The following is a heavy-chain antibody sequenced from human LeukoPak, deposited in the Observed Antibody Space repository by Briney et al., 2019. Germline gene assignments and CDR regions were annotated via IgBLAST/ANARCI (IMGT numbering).Heavy chain of an antibody. J-gene: IGHJ4*02. CDR1: GFTFSSYA. D-gene: IGHD5-18*01. V-gene: IGHV3-23*01. CDR3: AKDFVGYSYGFDY. CDR2: ISGSGGST. Sequence: GGSLRLSCAASGFTFSSYATSWVRQAPGKGLEWVSAISGSGGSTYYADSVKGRFTISRDNSKNTLYLQMNSLRAEDTAVYYCAKDFVGYSYGFDYWGQGTLVTVSS.